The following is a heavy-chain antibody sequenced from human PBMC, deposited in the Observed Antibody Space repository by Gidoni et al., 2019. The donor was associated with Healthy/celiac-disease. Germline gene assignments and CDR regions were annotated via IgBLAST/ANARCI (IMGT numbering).Heavy chain of an antibody. CDR2: IKSKTDGGTT. Sequence: EVQLVESGGGLVKPGGSLRLSCAASGFTFSNAWMSWVRQAPGKGLEWVGRIKSKTDGGTTDYAAPVKGRFTISRDDSKNTLYLQMNSLKTEDTAVYYCTTSDYGDYQFDYWGQGTLVTVSS. D-gene: IGHD4-17*01. J-gene: IGHJ4*02. V-gene: IGHV3-15*01. CDR3: TTSDYGDYQFDY. CDR1: GFTFSNAW.